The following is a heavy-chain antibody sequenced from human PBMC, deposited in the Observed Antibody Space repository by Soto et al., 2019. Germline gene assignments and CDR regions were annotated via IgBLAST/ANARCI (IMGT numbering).Heavy chain of an antibody. CDR2: INHSGST. Sequence: SDTLSLTCAVYGGSFSGYYWSWIRQPPGEGLEWIGEINHSGSTNYNPSLKSRVTISVDTSKNPFSLKLSSVTAADTAVYYCARGGYYYDSSGYYWKRNWLDPWGQGTMVTVSS. CDR1: GGSFSGYY. V-gene: IGHV4-34*01. J-gene: IGHJ5*02. D-gene: IGHD3-22*01. CDR3: ARGGYYYDSSGYYWKRNWLDP.